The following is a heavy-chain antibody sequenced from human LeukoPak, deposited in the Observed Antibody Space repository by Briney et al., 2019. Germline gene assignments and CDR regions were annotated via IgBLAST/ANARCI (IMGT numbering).Heavy chain of an antibody. V-gene: IGHV3-23*01. J-gene: IGHJ4*02. CDR2: ISGSGGST. Sequence: GGSLRLSCAASGFTVSSNYMSWVRQAPGKGLEWVSAISGSGGSTYYADSVKGRFTISRDNSKNTLYLQMNSLRAEDTAVYYCAKDASYYPSFDYWGQGTLVTVSS. CDR3: AKDASYYPSFDY. CDR1: GFTVSSNY. D-gene: IGHD1-26*01.